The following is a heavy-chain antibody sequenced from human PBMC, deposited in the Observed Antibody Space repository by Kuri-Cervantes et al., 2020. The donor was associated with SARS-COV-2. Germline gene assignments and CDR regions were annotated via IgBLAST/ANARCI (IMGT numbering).Heavy chain of an antibody. J-gene: IGHJ4*02. D-gene: IGHD3-22*01. V-gene: IGHV4-59*01. CDR3: AHLEGYYDSSGYYDY. CDR2: IYYSGST. Sequence: GSLRLSCTVSGGSISSYYWSWIRQPPGKGLEWIGYIYYSGSTNYNPSLKSRVTISVDTSKNQFSLKLSSVTAADTAVYYSAHLEGYYDSSGYYDYWGQGTLVTVSS. CDR1: GGSISSYY.